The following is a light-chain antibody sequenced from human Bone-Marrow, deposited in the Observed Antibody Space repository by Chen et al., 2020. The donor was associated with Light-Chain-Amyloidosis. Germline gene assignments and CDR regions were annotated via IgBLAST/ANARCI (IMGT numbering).Light chain of an antibody. CDR1: NIGSTS. J-gene: IGLJ3*02. V-gene: IGLV3-21*02. CDR3: QVWDRSSDRPV. CDR2: DDS. Sequence: SYVLTQPSSVSVAPGQTATIAWGGNNIGSTSVHWYQQTPGQAPLLVVYDDSDRPSGIPERLSGYNSGNTATLTISRVEAGDEADYCCQVWDRSSDRPVFGGGTKLTVL.